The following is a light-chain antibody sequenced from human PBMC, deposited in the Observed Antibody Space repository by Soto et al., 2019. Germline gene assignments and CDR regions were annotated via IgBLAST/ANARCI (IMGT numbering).Light chain of an antibody. V-gene: IGKV3-20*01. CDR2: GAS. CDR1: QSVISTY. CDR3: QQYGSSPYT. J-gene: IGKJ2*01. Sequence: EIVLTQSPGTLSLSPGERATLSCRASQSVISTYLAWYQQKPGQAPRLLIYGASSRATGIPDRFSGSGSGTDFTLTISRLEPEDFALYFCQQYGSSPYTFAQGTKVDIK.